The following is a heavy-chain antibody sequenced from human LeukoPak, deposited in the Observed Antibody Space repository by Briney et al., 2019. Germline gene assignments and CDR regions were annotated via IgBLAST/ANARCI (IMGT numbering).Heavy chain of an antibody. J-gene: IGHJ6*03. V-gene: IGHV1-8*01. Sequence: GASVKVSCKASGNTFTSYDINWVRQATGQRLEWMGWMNPNSGDTGYTQKFQGRVTMTRNTSISTVYMELSSLRSEDTAVYYCAREGGSSSWYWGPYYYYYMDVWGKGTTVTVSS. CDR2: MNPNSGDT. CDR1: GNTFTSYD. CDR3: AREGGSSSWYWGPYYYYYMDV. D-gene: IGHD6-13*01.